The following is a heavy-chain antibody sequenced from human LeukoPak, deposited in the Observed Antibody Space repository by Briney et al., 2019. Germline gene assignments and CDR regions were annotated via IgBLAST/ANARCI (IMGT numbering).Heavy chain of an antibody. D-gene: IGHD2-21*01. V-gene: IGHV3-11*04. CDR3: ARSQRAYCGGDCYVLGY. CDR1: GFTFSDYY. CDR2: ISSSGSTI. J-gene: IGHJ4*02. Sequence: PGGSLRLSCAASGFTFSDYYMSWLRQAPGKGLEWVSYISSSGSTIYYADSVKGRFTISRDNAKNSLYLQMNSLRAEDTAVYYCARSQRAYCGGDCYVLGYWGQGTLVTVSS.